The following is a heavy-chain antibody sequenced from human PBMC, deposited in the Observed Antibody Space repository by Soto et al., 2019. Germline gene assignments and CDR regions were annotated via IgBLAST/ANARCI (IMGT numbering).Heavy chain of an antibody. CDR1: GFTFSSYA. V-gene: IGHV3-23*01. Sequence: SLRLSCAASGFTFSSYAMSWVRQAPGKGLEWVSAISGSGGRTYYADSVKGRFTISRDNSKNTLYLQMNSLRAEDTAVYYCARRVDLWFGELFYYYYYGMDVWGQGTTVTV. CDR2: ISGSGGRT. CDR3: ARRVDLWFGELFYYYYYGMDV. J-gene: IGHJ6*02. D-gene: IGHD3-10*01.